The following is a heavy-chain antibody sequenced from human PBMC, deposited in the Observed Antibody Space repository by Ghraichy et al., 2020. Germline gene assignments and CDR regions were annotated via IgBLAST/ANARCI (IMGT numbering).Heavy chain of an antibody. CDR1: GFTFSSCA. J-gene: IGHJ5*02. CDR2: ISGSGGST. CDR3: AKDSYCSGGSCEAAYNWFDP. Sequence: GGSLRLSCAASGFTFSSCAMSWVRQAPGKGLEWVSAISGSGGSTYYADSVKGRFTISRDNSKNTLYLQMNSLRAEDTAVYYCAKDSYCSGGSCEAAYNWFDPWGQGTLVTVSS. D-gene: IGHD2-15*01. V-gene: IGHV3-23*01.